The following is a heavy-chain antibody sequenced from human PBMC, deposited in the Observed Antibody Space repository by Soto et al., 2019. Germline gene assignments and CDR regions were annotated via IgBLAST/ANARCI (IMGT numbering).Heavy chain of an antibody. V-gene: IGHV3-23*01. CDR3: AKAPGDFWSGYYYYYYYGMDV. J-gene: IGHJ6*02. CDR1: GFTFSSYA. CDR2: ISGSGGST. Sequence: GGSLRLSCAASGFTFSSYAMSWVRQAPGKGLEWVSAISGSGGSTYYADSVKGRFTISRDNSKNTLYLQMNSLRAEDTAVYYCAKAPGDFWSGYYYYYYYGMDVWGQGTTVTV. D-gene: IGHD3-3*01.